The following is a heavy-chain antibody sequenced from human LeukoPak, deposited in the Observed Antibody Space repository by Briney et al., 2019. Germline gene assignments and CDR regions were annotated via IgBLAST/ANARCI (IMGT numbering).Heavy chain of an antibody. V-gene: IGHV2-5*01. CDR1: GFSLTTPGVN. J-gene: IGHJ4*02. D-gene: IGHD3-22*01. Sequence: ESGPTLVNPTQTLTLTCTFSGFSLTTPGVNVGWIRQPPGKALEWLALIYWNDDKRYSPSLKTRLTITKDTSKNQVVLTMTNMDPVDTATYYCAHRSADSRGYFPLRWGQGTLVTVSS. CDR2: IYWNDDK. CDR3: AHRSADSRGYFPLR.